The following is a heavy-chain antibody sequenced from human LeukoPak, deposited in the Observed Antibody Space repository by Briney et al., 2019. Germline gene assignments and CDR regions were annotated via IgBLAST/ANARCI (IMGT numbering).Heavy chain of an antibody. CDR1: GYTFTSYY. CDR3: ARTEFATLRYGMDV. J-gene: IGHJ6*02. V-gene: IGHV1-46*01. Sequence: ASVKVSCKASGYTFTSYYMHWVRQAPGQGLEWMGIINPNGGSTTYAQKFQGRVTMTRDTSASTAYMELSSLRSEDTAVYYCARTEFATLRYGMDVWGQGTTVTVSS. D-gene: IGHD1-26*01. CDR2: INPNGGST.